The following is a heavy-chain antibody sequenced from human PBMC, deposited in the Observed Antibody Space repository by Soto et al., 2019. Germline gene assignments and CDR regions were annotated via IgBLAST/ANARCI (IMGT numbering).Heavy chain of an antibody. J-gene: IGHJ4*02. Sequence: QLQLQESGSGLVKPSQTLSLTCAVSGGSISSSAYSWSWIRQPPGKGLEWIGYIYDSGGTYYNPSLKSRVTLSVDSSKNQFSLQLSSVTAADTAVYYCARVNLLWFVEDYWGQGTLVTVSS. CDR2: IYDSGGT. D-gene: IGHD3-10*01. V-gene: IGHV4-30-2*01. CDR3: ARVNLLWFVEDY. CDR1: GGSISSSAYS.